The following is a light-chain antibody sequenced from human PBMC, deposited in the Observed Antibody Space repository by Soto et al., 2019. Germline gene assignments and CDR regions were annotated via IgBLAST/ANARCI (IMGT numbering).Light chain of an antibody. CDR3: ASWDDSLNAAV. Sequence: QSVLTQPPSASGTPGQRVTISCSGSNSNIGSFTVNWYQQHPGTAPKLLIYSSNQRPSGVADRFSGSKSATSASLAISGLQSEDEADYHCASWDDSLNAAVFGGGTKLTVL. CDR2: SSN. CDR1: NSNIGSFT. V-gene: IGLV1-44*01. J-gene: IGLJ2*01.